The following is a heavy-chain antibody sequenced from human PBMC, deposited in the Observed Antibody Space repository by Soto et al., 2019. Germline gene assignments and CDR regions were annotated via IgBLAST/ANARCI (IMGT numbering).Heavy chain of an antibody. D-gene: IGHD2-8*01. CDR3: ARSYCSDGACKKTVFDY. J-gene: IGHJ4*02. Sequence: QQQLQESGPGLVKPSETLSLTCSVSGGSISSSSYYWGWIRQPPGKGLEWIGSTHYSGSTYYNPSLKGRVIISVDTSKNQFSLRLSSVTAADRALYYCARSYCSDGACKKTVFDYWGQGTLVTVSS. CDR1: GGSISSSSYY. CDR2: THYSGST. V-gene: IGHV4-39*01.